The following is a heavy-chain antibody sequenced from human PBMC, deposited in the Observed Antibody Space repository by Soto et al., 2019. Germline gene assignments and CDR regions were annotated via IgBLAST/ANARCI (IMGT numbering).Heavy chain of an antibody. V-gene: IGHV4-31*03. Sequence: PSETLSLTCTVSGGCITSGGYYWSWSSQHPGKGREWLGYIYDSGSPFYTPSLKRRITPSVDTSKNQFSLKLSSVTVADTAVYFCARKQAGYFYGIDYWGQGTLVTVSS. D-gene: IGHD3-10*01. J-gene: IGHJ4*02. CDR3: ARKQAGYFYGIDY. CDR1: GGCITSGGYY. CDR2: IYDSGSP.